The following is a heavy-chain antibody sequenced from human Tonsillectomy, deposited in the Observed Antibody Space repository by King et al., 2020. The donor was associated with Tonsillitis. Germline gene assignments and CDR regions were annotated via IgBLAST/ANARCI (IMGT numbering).Heavy chain of an antibody. J-gene: IGHJ6*03. CDR1: GGSISSNDHY. CDR2: IYYSGNT. CDR3: ARQGYCSKTSCYPYYYYYYMDV. D-gene: IGHD2-2*01. Sequence: PLQESGPGLVKPSETLSLTCTVSGGSISSNDHYWGWIRQPPGKGLEWIGSIYYSGNTYYNPSLKSRVAISLDTSKNQFSLKLNSVTAADTALYFCARQGYCSKTSCYPYYYYYYMDVWGTGTTVTVSS. V-gene: IGHV4-39*01.